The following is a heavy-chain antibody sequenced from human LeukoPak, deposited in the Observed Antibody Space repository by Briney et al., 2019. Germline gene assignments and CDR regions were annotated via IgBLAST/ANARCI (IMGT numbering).Heavy chain of an antibody. V-gene: IGHV6-1*01. CDR2: TYYRSKWHN. CDR1: GDSVSSNSAA. D-gene: IGHD2-15*01. J-gene: IGHJ4*02. CDR3: ARIVGGSPDY. Sequence: SQTLSLTCAISGDSVSSNSAAWNWIMQSPPRGLEWLGRTYYRSKWHNDYAVSVKSRITINPDTSRNQFSLQLNSVIPEDTAIYYCARIVGGSPDYWGQGTLVTVSS.